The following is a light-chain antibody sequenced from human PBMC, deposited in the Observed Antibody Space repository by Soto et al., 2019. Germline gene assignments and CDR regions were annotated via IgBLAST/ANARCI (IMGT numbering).Light chain of an antibody. J-gene: IGLJ1*01. V-gene: IGLV2-23*01. Sequence: QSVLTQPASVSGSPGQSITISCTGASSDVGTYNLVSWYQQHPGKAPKLIIYEGSKRPSGVSNRFSGSKSGDTASLSISGLQADDEADYYCCSFARGTTYVFGTGTNVTVL. CDR2: EGS. CDR1: SSDVGTYNL. CDR3: CSFARGTTYV.